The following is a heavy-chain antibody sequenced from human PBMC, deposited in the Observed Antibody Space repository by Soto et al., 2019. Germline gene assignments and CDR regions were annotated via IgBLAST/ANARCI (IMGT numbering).Heavy chain of an antibody. CDR2: IIPILGIA. Sequence: GASVKVSCKASGGTFSSYTISWVRQAPGQGLEWMGRIIPILGIANYAQKFQGRVTITADKSTSTAYMELSSLRSEDTAVYYCARGAPSPVSAFDIWGQGTMVTVSS. V-gene: IGHV1-69*02. CDR3: ARGAPSPVSAFDI. D-gene: IGHD6-19*01. J-gene: IGHJ3*02. CDR1: GGTFSSYT.